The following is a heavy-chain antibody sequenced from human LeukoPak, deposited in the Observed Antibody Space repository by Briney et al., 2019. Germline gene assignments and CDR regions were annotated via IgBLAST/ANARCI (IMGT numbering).Heavy chain of an antibody. CDR1: GYTLSELS. J-gene: IGHJ6*02. CDR3: ATEKNCTSSSCSAGMDD. CDR2: FDPEDGET. D-gene: IGHD2-2*01. Sequence: ASVKVSCKVSGYTLSELSIHWVRQVPGKGLEWMGSFDPEDGETIYAQKFHGRVTMTEDTTTDTAYMELRSLRSEDTAVYYCATEKNCTSSSCSAGMDDWGRGTKVTVSS. V-gene: IGHV1-24*01.